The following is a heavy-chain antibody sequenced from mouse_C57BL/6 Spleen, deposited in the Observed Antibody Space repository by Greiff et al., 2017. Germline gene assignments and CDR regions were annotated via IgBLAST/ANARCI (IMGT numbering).Heavy chain of an antibody. Sequence: QVQLQQSGAELVRPGASVTLSCKASGYTFTDYEMHWVKQTPVHGLEWIGAIDPETGGTAYNQKFKGKAILTADKSSSTAYMELRSLTSEDSAVYYCTTRGPGTYFDVWGTGTTVTVSS. J-gene: IGHJ1*03. D-gene: IGHD4-1*01. CDR1: GYTFTDYE. CDR3: TTRGPGTYFDV. CDR2: IDPETGGT. V-gene: IGHV1-15*01.